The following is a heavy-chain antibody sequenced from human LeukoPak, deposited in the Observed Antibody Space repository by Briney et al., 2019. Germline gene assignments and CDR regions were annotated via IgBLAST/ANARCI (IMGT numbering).Heavy chain of an antibody. V-gene: IGHV3-23*01. D-gene: IGHD2-21*01. CDR1: GFPLSSYA. CDR3: ARAPVTSCRGAYCYPFDY. CDR2: TSSSDAGT. J-gene: IGHJ4*02. Sequence: GGSLRLSCAASGFPLSSYAMSWVRQAPGKGLEWVSATSSSDAGTYYADSVRGRFTISRDNSKNTLYLQMNSLRVEDAAVYYCARAPVTSCRGAYCYPFDYWGQGTLVTVSS.